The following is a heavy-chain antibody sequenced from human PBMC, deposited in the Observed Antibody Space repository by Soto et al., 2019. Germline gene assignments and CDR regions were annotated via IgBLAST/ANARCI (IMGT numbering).Heavy chain of an antibody. D-gene: IGHD3-9*01. CDR3: TTYYDILTGPRNAFDI. Sequence: GGSLRLSCAASGFTFSNAWMNWVRQAPGKGLERVGRIKSKTDGGTTDYAAPVKGRFTISRDDSKNTLYLQMNSLKTEDTAVYYCTTYYDILTGPRNAFDIWGQGTMVTVSS. J-gene: IGHJ3*02. V-gene: IGHV3-15*07. CDR2: IKSKTDGGTT. CDR1: GFTFSNAW.